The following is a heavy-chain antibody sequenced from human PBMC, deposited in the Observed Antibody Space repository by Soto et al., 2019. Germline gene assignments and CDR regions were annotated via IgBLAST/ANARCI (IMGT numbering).Heavy chain of an antibody. J-gene: IGHJ4*02. Sequence: SETLSLTCAVSGGSISSSNWWSGAGRPQGKGLEWIGEIYHTGSTNYNPSLKSRVTISVDKSKNQFSLKLSSVTAADTAVYYCAREKEKYSSGWPPFDYWGQGTLVTVSS. CDR2: IYHTGST. V-gene: IGHV4-4*02. CDR3: AREKEKYSSGWPPFDY. D-gene: IGHD6-19*01. CDR1: GGSISSSNW.